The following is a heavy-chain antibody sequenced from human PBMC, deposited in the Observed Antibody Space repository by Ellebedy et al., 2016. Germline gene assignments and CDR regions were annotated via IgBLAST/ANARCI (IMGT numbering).Heavy chain of an antibody. CDR1: GFTFSSHA. CDR3: AKLAGLRDGMDV. J-gene: IGHJ6*02. D-gene: IGHD4-17*01. V-gene: IGHV3-23*01. CDR2: ISGSGDGT. Sequence: GGSLRLSCAASGFTFSSHAMSWVRQTPGRGLEWASAISGSGDGTYHADSVKGRFTISRDNSKNTLYLQMNSLRAEDTAVYYCAKLAGLRDGMDVWGQGTTVTVSS.